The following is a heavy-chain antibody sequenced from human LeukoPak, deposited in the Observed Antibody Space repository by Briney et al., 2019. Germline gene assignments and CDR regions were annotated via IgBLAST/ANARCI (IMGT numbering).Heavy chain of an antibody. D-gene: IGHD3-10*01. J-gene: IGHJ5*02. V-gene: IGHV3-7*01. CDR1: GFTVSSNY. CDR2: IKKDGSDK. CDR3: PQYGSGNT. Sequence: GGSLRLSCAASGFTVSSNYMSWVRQAPGKGLEWVGNIKKDGSDKYYVDSVKGRFTVSRDNAKKSLYLQMNSLRVEDTAVYYCPQYGSGNTWGQGTLVTVSS.